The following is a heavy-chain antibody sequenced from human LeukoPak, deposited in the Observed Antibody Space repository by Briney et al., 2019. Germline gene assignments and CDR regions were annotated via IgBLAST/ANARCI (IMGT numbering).Heavy chain of an antibody. CDR3: VTSFDYSDFY. CDR1: GYTFTNFC. D-gene: IGHD4-11*01. CDR2: INPNTGGT. J-gene: IGHJ4*02. Sequence: ASVKVSCKASGYTFTNFCIHWVRQAPGQGLGWMGRINPNTGGTNFAQKFQDRVTVTRDTSISTAYLELSSLTSGDTAVYHCVTSFDYSDFYWGQGTLVTVS. V-gene: IGHV1-2*06.